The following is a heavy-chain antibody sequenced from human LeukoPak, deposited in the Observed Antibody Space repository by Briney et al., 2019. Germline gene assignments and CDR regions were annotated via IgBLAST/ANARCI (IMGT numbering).Heavy chain of an antibody. CDR2: IIPTFGVT. V-gene: IGHV1-69*04. Sequence: SVKVSCMTSGGTFNIHAFSWVRQAPGQGLEWMGRIIPTFGVTNYAQKFQGRVTISADKSTSTAYMVLSSLRSEDTAVYYCARGPSLGYMDVWGKGTTVTVSS. CDR1: GGTFNIHA. D-gene: IGHD3-16*01. J-gene: IGHJ6*03. CDR3: ARGPSLGYMDV.